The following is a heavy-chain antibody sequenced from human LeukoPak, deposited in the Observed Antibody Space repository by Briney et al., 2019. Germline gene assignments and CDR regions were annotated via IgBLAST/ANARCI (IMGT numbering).Heavy chain of an antibody. CDR2: IYYSGST. Sequence: SETLSLTCTVSGGSISSYYWSWIRQPSGKGLEWIGYIYYSGSTNYNPSLKSRVTISVDTSKNQFSLKLSSVTAADTAVYYCARARYSSGWYGGAFDIWGQGTMVTVSS. CDR3: ARARYSSGWYGGAFDI. CDR1: GGSISSYY. J-gene: IGHJ3*02. D-gene: IGHD6-19*01. V-gene: IGHV4-59*01.